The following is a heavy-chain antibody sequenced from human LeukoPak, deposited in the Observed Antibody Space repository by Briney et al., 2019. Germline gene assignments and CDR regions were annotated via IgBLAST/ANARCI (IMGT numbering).Heavy chain of an antibody. D-gene: IGHD6-13*01. CDR1: GFTFSTYA. V-gene: IGHV3-23*01. Sequence: GGSLRLSCAASGFTFSTYAMSWVRQAPGKGLEWVSAISGSGGSTYYADSVKGRFTISRDNSKNTLCLQMNSLRVEDTAVYYCAKETGIAAALDAFDMWGQGTTVIVSS. CDR2: ISGSGGST. J-gene: IGHJ3*02. CDR3: AKETGIAAALDAFDM.